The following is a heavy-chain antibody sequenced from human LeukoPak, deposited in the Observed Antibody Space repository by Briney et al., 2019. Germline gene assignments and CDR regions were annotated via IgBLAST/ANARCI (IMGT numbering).Heavy chain of an antibody. CDR2: LSGTNHLI. CDR1: GFTFSSYS. D-gene: IGHD6-19*01. Sequence: GGSLRLSCAASGFTFSSYSMNWVRQAPGKGLEWISYLSGTNHLIYYADSVKGRFTISRDNAKNSLYLQMSSLRDGDTAVYYCANIAVAGYYYYGMDVWGQGTTVTVSS. V-gene: IGHV3-48*02. J-gene: IGHJ6*02. CDR3: ANIAVAGYYYYGMDV.